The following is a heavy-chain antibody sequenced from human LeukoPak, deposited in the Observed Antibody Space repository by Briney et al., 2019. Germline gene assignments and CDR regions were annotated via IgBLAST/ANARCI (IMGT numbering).Heavy chain of an antibody. V-gene: IGHV5-51*07. CDR3: ARPEAYYYDSSGYYH. Sequence: GESLKISCKGSGYSFTSYWIGWVHQMPGKGLEWMGIIYPGDSDTRYSPSFQGQVTISADKSISTAYLQWSSLKASDTAMYYCARPEAYYYDSSGYYHWGQGTLVTVSS. CDR1: GYSFTSYW. D-gene: IGHD3-22*01. J-gene: IGHJ5*02. CDR2: IYPGDSDT.